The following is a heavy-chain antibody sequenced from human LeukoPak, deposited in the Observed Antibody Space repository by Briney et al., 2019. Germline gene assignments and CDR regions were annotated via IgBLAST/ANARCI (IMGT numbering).Heavy chain of an antibody. CDR2: INPNSGGT. Sequence: ASVKVSCKASRYTFTDYYMYWVRQAPGQGLEWMGWINPNSGGTNYAEKFQGRVTMTRDTSITTAYMELSSLRYDDTAMYYCATLRRSGWYIGDWGQGTLVTVSS. V-gene: IGHV1-2*02. CDR1: RYTFTDYY. CDR3: ATLRRSGWYIGD. J-gene: IGHJ4*02. D-gene: IGHD6-19*01.